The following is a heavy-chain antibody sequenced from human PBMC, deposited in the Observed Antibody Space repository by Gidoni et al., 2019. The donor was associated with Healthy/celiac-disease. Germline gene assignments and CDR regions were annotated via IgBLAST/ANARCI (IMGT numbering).Heavy chain of an antibody. CDR2: SYYSGST. V-gene: IGHV4-39*07. CDR1: GGSLSSSSYY. Sequence: QLQLHASGPGLVTPSETLSLPCPVSGGSLSSSSYYWGWHRQPPGKGLEWIGSSYYSGSTYYNPALKSRVTISVDTSKNQFSLKLSSGTAADTAVYYCARDQVEAHISRIDDWGQGTLVTVSS. J-gene: IGHJ4*02. D-gene: IGHD2-15*01. CDR3: ARDQVEAHISRIDD.